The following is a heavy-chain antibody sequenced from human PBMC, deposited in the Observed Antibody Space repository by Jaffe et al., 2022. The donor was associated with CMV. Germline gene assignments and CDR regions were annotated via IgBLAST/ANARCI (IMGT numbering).Heavy chain of an antibody. CDR1: GYTFTSYD. J-gene: IGHJ6*02. CDR3: ARGRHSLQSFGWSWGPKPPRQIGLDV. D-gene: IGHD3-9*01. Sequence: LVQSGAEVKKPGASVQVSCKASGYTFTSYDINWVRQAPGQGLEWMGWMNPKSGDMGYAQNFQGRITMTRNTPTGTAYLELSRLTSEDTAVYYCARGRHSLQSFGWSWGPKPPRQIGLDVWGQGTTVTVSS. CDR2: MNPKSGDM. V-gene: IGHV1-8*01.